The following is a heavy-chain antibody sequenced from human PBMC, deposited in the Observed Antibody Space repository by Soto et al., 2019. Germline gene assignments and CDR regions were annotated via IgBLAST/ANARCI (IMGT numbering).Heavy chain of an antibody. CDR1: GFTFSSYW. CDR3: ARDSIPFIFIAAAGTSFDY. CDR2: IKQDGSEK. J-gene: IGHJ4*02. Sequence: PGGSLRLSCAASGFTFSSYWMSWVRQAPGKGLEWVANIKQDGSEKYYVDSVKGRFTISRDNAKNSLYLQMNSLRAEDTAVYYCARDSIPFIFIAAAGTSFDYWGQGTLVTVSS. V-gene: IGHV3-7*03. D-gene: IGHD6-13*01.